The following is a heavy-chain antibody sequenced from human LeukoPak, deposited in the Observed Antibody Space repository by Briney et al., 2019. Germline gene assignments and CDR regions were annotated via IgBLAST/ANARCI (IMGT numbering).Heavy chain of an antibody. D-gene: IGHD6-13*01. CDR3: AKGHSSSWYYFDY. J-gene: IGHJ4*02. V-gene: IGHV3-23*01. CDR2: ISGSGGST. Sequence: GGSLRLSCAASGFTFSSYAMSWVRQAPGKGLEWVSAISGSGGSTYYADSVKGRFTISRDNSKNTLYLQMNSLRVEDTAVYYCAKGHSSSWYYFDYWGQGTLVTVSS. CDR1: GFTFSSYA.